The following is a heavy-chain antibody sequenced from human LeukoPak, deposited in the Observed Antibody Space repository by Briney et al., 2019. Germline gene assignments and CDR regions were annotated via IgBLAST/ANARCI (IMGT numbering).Heavy chain of an antibody. CDR3: TTPYYDILTGH. V-gene: IGHV3-15*01. CDR1: GFTLSNAL. Sequence: GGSLRLSCAASGFTLSNALMSWVRQAPGKGLEWVGRIKSKTDGGTTDYAAPVKGRFTISRDDSKNTLYLQMNSLKTEDTAVYYCTTPYYDILTGHWGQGTLVTVSS. J-gene: IGHJ4*02. D-gene: IGHD3-9*01. CDR2: IKSKTDGGTT.